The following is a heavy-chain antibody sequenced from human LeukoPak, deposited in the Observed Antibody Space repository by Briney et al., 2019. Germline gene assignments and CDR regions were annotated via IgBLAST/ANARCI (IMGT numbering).Heavy chain of an antibody. CDR1: GGSFSGYY. D-gene: IGHD1-26*01. CDR3: AREARGGSTYFDN. V-gene: IGHV4-34*01. Sequence: ASETLSLTCAVFGGSFSGYYWNWIRQPPGKGLEWIGQINPSRNTNYNLSLKSRVTMSVDTSKNQFSLRLSSVTAADTAVYYCAREARGGSTYFDNWGQGTLVTVSS. CDR2: INPSRNT. J-gene: IGHJ4*02.